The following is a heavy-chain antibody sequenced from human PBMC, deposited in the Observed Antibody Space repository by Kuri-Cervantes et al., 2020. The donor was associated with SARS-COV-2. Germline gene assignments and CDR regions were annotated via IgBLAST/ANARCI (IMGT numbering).Heavy chain of an antibody. V-gene: IGHV3-7*02. CDR2: IKQDGSEK. D-gene: IGHD3-22*01. Sequence: GESLKISCAASGFTFSSYWMSWVRQAPGKGLEWVANIKQDGSEKYYVDSVKGRFTISRDNAKNSLYLQMNSLRAEDTAVYYCARVPGVDQYYYDSSGYSPPAPGDWYFDLWGRGTLVTVSS. CDR3: ARVPGVDQYYYDSSGYSPPAPGDWYFDL. J-gene: IGHJ2*01. CDR1: GFTFSSYW.